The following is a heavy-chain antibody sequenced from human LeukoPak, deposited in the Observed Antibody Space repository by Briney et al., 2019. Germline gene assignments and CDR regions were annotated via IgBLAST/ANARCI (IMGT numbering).Heavy chain of an antibody. CDR3: ARRSSGWYTGAFDI. CDR2: IYYSGST. V-gene: IGHV4-59*02. J-gene: IGHJ3*02. Sequence: SETLSLTCTVSGGSVSSYYWSWIRQPPGKGLEWIGYIYYSGSTNYNPSLKSRVTISVDTSKNQFSLKLSSVTAADTAVYYCARRSSGWYTGAFDIWGQGTMVTVSS. D-gene: IGHD6-19*01. CDR1: GGSVSSYY.